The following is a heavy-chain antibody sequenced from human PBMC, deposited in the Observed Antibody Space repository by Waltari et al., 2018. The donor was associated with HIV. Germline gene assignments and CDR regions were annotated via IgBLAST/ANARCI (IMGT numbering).Heavy chain of an antibody. V-gene: IGHV5-51*03. CDR1: GFSFTSHW. D-gene: IGHD3-10*01. J-gene: IGHJ5*02. Sequence: EVQLVQSGAEEKKRGESLKIPCTGSGFSFTSHWLGWVRQMPGNGLEWMGIIYPGDSDTRYSPSFQGQVTISADKSISTAYLQWSSLKASDTAMYYCARRAVRGGNWFDPWGQGILVTVSS. CDR3: ARRAVRGGNWFDP. CDR2: IYPGDSDT.